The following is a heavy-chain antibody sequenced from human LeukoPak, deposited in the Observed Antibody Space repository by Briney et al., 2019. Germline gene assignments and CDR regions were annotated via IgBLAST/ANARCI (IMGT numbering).Heavy chain of an antibody. V-gene: IGHV3-30-3*01. J-gene: IGHJ6*02. CDR2: ISYDGSNK. D-gene: IGHD3-10*01. CDR1: GFTFSSYA. Sequence: PGGSLRLSCAAPGFTFSSYAMHWVRQAPGKGLEWVAVISYDGSNKYYADSVKGRFTISRDNSRNTLYLQMNSLRAEDTAVYYCARVPYGSGSYYKLSYYYYGMDVWGQGTTVTVSS. CDR3: ARVPYGSGSYYKLSYYYYGMDV.